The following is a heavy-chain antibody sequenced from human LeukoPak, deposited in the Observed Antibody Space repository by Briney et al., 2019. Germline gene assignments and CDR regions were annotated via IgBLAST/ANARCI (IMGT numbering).Heavy chain of an antibody. CDR2: ISSSSSYI. D-gene: IGHD2-2*01. J-gene: IGHJ6*02. CDR1: GFTFSSYS. V-gene: IGHV3-21*01. Sequence: NTGGSLRLSCAASGFTFSSYSMNWVRQAPGKGLEWVSSISSSSSYIYYADSVKGRFTISRDNAENSLYLQMNSLRAEDTAVYYCARDRGYCSSTSCYQLAYYYYYGMDVWGQGTTVTVSS. CDR3: ARDRGYCSSTSCYQLAYYYYYGMDV.